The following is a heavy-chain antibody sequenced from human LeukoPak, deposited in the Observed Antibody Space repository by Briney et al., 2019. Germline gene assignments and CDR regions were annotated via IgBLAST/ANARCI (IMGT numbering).Heavy chain of an antibody. CDR3: AKSVEAAVVVTDGDYFHY. J-gene: IGHJ4*02. Sequence: SGGSLRLSCAASGFTFSDYGMHWVRQAPGKGLEWVAFIRNDGSYEYYPDSVKGRFTISRDNSRNALFLQMNSLRAEDTAVYYCAKSVEAAVVVTDGDYFHYWGQGSLVTVSS. V-gene: IGHV3-30*02. CDR1: GFTFSDYG. CDR2: IRNDGSYE. D-gene: IGHD2-15*01.